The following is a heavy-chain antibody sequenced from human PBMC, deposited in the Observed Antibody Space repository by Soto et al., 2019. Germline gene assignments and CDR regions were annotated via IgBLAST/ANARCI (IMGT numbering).Heavy chain of an antibody. CDR1: GDSINSYY. V-gene: IGHV4-4*07. Sequence: SETLSLTCSVFGDSINSYYWSWIRQPAGKGLEWIGRISNSGTTNYNPSLESRVTMSVDPSKNQISLRLSSATAADTAIYYCARGPYCGDECYFAYWGQGTLVTVS. D-gene: IGHD2-21*01. J-gene: IGHJ4*02. CDR3: ARGPYCGDECYFAY. CDR2: ISNSGTT.